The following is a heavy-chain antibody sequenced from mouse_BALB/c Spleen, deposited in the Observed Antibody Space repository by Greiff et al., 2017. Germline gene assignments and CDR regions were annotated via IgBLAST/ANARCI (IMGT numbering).Heavy chain of an antibody. Sequence: EVKLVESGGGLVQPGGSLKLSCAASGFTFSSYGMSWVRQTPDKRLELVATINSNGGSTYYPDSVKGRFTISRDNAKNTLYLQMSSLKSEDTAMYYCARELGRWYFDVWGAGTTVTVSS. CDR1: GFTFSSYG. CDR3: ARELGRWYFDV. V-gene: IGHV5-6-3*01. CDR2: INSNGGST. J-gene: IGHJ1*01. D-gene: IGHD4-1*01.